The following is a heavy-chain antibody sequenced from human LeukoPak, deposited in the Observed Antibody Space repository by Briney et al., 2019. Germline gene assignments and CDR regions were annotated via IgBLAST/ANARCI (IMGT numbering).Heavy chain of an antibody. J-gene: IGHJ4*02. CDR2: AYYSGST. V-gene: IGHV4-39*01. CDR3: ARSRRSWSTFDN. Sequence: PSETLSLTRNVSGGSVSSGSNYWGWIRQPPGKGLEWIGSAYYSGSTYYNPSLKSRVTISVDTSRNQLSLKLSSATATDTAVYYCARSRRSWSTFDNWGQGTLVTVSS. CDR1: GGSVSSGSNY. D-gene: IGHD6-13*01.